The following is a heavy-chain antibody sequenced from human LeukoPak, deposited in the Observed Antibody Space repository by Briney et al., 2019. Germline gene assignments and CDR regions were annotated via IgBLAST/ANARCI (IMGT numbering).Heavy chain of an antibody. D-gene: IGHD2-2*02. CDR2: INHSGST. CDR1: GGSFSGYY. CDR3: ARVRSIVVVPAAIWFDP. J-gene: IGHJ5*02. Sequence: SETLSLTRAVYGGSFSGYYWSWIRQPPGKGLEWIGEINHSGSTNYNPSLKSRVTISVDTSKNQFSLKLSSVTAADTAVYYCARVRSIVVVPAAIWFDPWGQGTLVTVSS. V-gene: IGHV4-34*01.